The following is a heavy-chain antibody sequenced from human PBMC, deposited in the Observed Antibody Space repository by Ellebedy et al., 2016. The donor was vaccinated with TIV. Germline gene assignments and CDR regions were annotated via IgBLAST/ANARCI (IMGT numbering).Heavy chain of an antibody. D-gene: IGHD5-18*01. CDR3: VRSGPTVNTHFDF. J-gene: IGHJ4*02. Sequence: GASLKISCAVSGFNVSGNYMTWVRQAPGKGLECVSIIYGGDKTYYADSVRGRFTTSRDNSRNTLYLQMSSLRAEDTAVYYCVRSGPTVNTHFDFWGQGTLVTVSS. CDR1: GFNVSGNY. V-gene: IGHV3-53*01. CDR2: IYGGDKT.